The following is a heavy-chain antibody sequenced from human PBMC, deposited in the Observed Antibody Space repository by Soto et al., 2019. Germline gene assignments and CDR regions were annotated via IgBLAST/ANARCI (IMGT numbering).Heavy chain of an antibody. Sequence: GGSLRLSCTASGFTFGDYAMSWFRQAPGKGLEWVGFTRSKAYGGTTEYAASVKGRFTISRDDSKGIAYLQMNSLKTEDTAVYYCTRDSMFWYGAPTFDTWGQGTMVTVSS. V-gene: IGHV3-49*03. J-gene: IGHJ3*02. CDR1: GFTFGDYA. CDR2: TRSKAYGGTT. D-gene: IGHD3-10*01. CDR3: TRDSMFWYGAPTFDT.